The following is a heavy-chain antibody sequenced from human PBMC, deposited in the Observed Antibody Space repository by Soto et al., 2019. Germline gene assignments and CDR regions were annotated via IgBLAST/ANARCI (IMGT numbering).Heavy chain of an antibody. CDR2: INPSGGST. J-gene: IGHJ6*02. CDR3: ARERGRSGSYYIDYYYYGMDV. D-gene: IGHD3-10*01. CDR1: GYTFTSYY. V-gene: IGHV1-46*01. Sequence: GASVKVSCKASGYTFTSYYMHWVRQAPGQGLEWMGIINPSGGSTSYAQKFQGRVTMTRDTSASTVYMELSSLRSEDTAVYYCARERGRSGSYYIDYYYYGMDVWGQGTTVTVSS.